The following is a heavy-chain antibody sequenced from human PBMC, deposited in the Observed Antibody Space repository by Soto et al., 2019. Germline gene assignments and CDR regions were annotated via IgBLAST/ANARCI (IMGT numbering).Heavy chain of an antibody. CDR1: GGSISSSSYY. D-gene: IGHD1-26*01. J-gene: IGHJ5*02. CDR2: IYYSGST. Sequence: SETLSLTCTVSGGSISSSSYYWGWIRQPPGKGLEWIGSIYYSGSTYYNPSLKSRVTISVDTSKNQFSLKLSSVTAADTAVYYCANTRGGFLRLDWFDPWGQGTLVTVSS. CDR3: ANTRGGFLRLDWFDP. V-gene: IGHV4-39*07.